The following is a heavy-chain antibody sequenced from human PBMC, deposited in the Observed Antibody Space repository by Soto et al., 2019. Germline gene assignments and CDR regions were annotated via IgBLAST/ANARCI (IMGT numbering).Heavy chain of an antibody. Sequence: QVQLQQWGAGLLKPSETLSLTCAVYGGSFSGYYWSWIRQPPGKGLEWIGEINHSGSTNYNPSLKSRVTISVDTSKNQFSLKLSSVTAADTAVYYCARGCSWNENYYYYMDVWGKGTTVTVSS. CDR1: GGSFSGYY. J-gene: IGHJ6*03. CDR2: INHSGST. D-gene: IGHD1-1*01. V-gene: IGHV4-34*01. CDR3: ARGCSWNENYYYYMDV.